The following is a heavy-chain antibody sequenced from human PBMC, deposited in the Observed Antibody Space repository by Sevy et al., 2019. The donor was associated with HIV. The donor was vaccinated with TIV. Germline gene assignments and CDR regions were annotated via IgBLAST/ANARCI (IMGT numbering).Heavy chain of an antibody. CDR1: GFTFSNYG. CDR2: IWNDGSNK. CDR3: ARGGDFNDRSAKRDFDY. J-gene: IGHJ4*02. V-gene: IGHV3-33*01. Sequence: GGSLRLSCAASGFTFSNYGMHQVRQAPGKRLEWVAVIWNDGSNKYYADSVKGRFTISRDNSKNTLYLQMNSLRVEDTAVYFCARGGDFNDRSAKRDFDYWGQGTLVTVSS. D-gene: IGHD3-22*01.